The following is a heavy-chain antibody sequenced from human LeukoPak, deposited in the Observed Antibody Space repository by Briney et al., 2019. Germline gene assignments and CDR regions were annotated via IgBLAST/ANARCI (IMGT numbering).Heavy chain of an antibody. D-gene: IGHD2-15*01. J-gene: IGHJ5*02. CDR3: ARGTYCSGGTCYIGGWFDP. CDR2: IYYSGST. V-gene: IGHV4-59*08. CDR1: GVSISSYY. Sequence: SETLSLTCTVSGVSISSYYWSWIRQPPGKGLEWIGYIYYSGSTNYNPSLKSRVTISVDTSKNQFSLKLDSVTAADTAVYYCARGTYCSGGTCYIGGWFDPWGQGTLVTVSS.